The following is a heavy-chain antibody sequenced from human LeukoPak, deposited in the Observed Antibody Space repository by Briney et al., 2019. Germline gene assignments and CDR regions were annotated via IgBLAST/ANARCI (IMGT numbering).Heavy chain of an antibody. V-gene: IGHV4-38-2*02. Sequence: SETLSLTCTVSGYSISSGFYWGWIRQPPGKGLEWIGKINHSGSTNYNPSLKSRVTMSVDTSKNQFSLKLSSVTAADTAVYYCARGRKNSGGWPYFPYYFDYWGQGILVTVSS. D-gene: IGHD6-19*01. CDR3: ARGRKNSGGWPYFPYYFDY. CDR1: GYSISSGFY. CDR2: INHSGST. J-gene: IGHJ4*02.